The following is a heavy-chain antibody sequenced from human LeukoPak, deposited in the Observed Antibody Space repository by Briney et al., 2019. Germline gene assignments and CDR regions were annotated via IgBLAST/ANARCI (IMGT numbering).Heavy chain of an antibody. J-gene: IGHJ4*02. CDR3: AILSLRHFDY. CDR2: IYTSGST. Sequence: SETLSLTCTVSGGSISSYYWSWIRQPAGKGLVWIGRIYTSGSTNYNPSLKSRVTMSVDTSKNQFSLKLSSVTAADTAVYYCAILSLRHFDYWGQGTLVTVSS. CDR1: GGSISSYY. V-gene: IGHV4-4*07. D-gene: IGHD3-10*01.